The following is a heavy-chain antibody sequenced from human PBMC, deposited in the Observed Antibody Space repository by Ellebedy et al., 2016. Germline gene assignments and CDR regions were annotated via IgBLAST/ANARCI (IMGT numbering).Heavy chain of an antibody. V-gene: IGHV3-23*01. Sequence: GGSLRLXCAASGVTFSSYAMCWVRQIPGKGLEWVAAISGSGGSTWYGDSMRGRVTISRNNSKNTLYLHMNNLRAEDTAIYYCVRARDETGSYLHYWGQGTLVTVSS. CDR1: GVTFSSYA. D-gene: IGHD3-16*02. CDR2: ISGSGGST. J-gene: IGHJ4*02. CDR3: VRARDETGSYLHY.